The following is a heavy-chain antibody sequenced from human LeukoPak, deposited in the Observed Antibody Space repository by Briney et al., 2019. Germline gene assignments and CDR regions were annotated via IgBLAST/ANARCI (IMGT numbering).Heavy chain of an antibody. CDR3: ARGRLGMNY. J-gene: IGHJ4*02. CDR1: GVTFSSYW. V-gene: IGHV3-7*01. CDR2: IKEDGSEK. D-gene: IGHD7-27*01. Sequence: GRSLRLSCAASGVTFSSYWMSWVRQAAGKGLECVANIKEDGSEKYYVDSVKGRFTISRDNTKNSLNLQMNSLRAEDTAVYYCARGRLGMNYWGQGTLVTVSS.